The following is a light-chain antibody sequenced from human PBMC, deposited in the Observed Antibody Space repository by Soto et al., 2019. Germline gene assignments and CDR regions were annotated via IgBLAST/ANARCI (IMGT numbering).Light chain of an antibody. CDR1: PSVLYSSNNKNY. Sequence: DIVMTQSPDSLAVSLGERATINCKSSPSVLYSSNNKNYLAWYQQKPGQPPKLLIYWASTRESGVPDRFSGSGYGTDFTLTISSLQAEDVAVYYCQQYYSTPWTFGQGTKVEIK. V-gene: IGKV4-1*01. CDR2: WAS. CDR3: QQYYSTPWT. J-gene: IGKJ1*01.